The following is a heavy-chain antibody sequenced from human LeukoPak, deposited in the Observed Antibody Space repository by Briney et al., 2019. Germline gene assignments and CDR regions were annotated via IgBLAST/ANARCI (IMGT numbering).Heavy chain of an antibody. CDR3: ARDQGPNYYGSGSIQHGMDV. CDR1: GFTFSDYY. J-gene: IGHJ6*02. Sequence: GGSLRLSCAASGFTFSDYYMSWIRQAPGKGLEWVSYISSSGSTIYYADSVKGRFTISRDNAKNSLYLQMNSLRAEDTAVYYCARDQGPNYYGSGSIQHGMDVWGQGTTVTVSS. D-gene: IGHD3-10*01. CDR2: ISSSGSTI. V-gene: IGHV3-11*01.